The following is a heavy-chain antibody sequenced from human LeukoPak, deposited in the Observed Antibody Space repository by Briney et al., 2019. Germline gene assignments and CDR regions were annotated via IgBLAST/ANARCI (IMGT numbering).Heavy chain of an antibody. CDR3: ATDYDYVWGSYRYTRY. D-gene: IGHD3-16*02. J-gene: IGHJ4*02. CDR2: IIPIFGTA. V-gene: IGHV1-69*13. CDR1: GYTFTSYY. Sequence: EASVKVSCKASGYTFTSYYMHWVRQAPGQGLEWMGGIIPIFGTANYAQKFQGRVTIIADESTSTSYMELSSLRSEDTAVYYCATDYDYVWGSYRYTRYWGQGTLVTVSS.